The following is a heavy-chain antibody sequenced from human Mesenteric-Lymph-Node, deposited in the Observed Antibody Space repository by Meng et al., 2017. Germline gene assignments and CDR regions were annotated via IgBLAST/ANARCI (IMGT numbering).Heavy chain of an antibody. Sequence: QVQLQGSGPGLVKPSQTLSLTCTVSGGSISSGDYYWSWIRQPPGKGLEWIGYIYYSGSTYYNASLKSRVTMAIDTSKNQFSLKLNSVTAADTAVYYCAREQQVGAGRSFDSWGQGTLVTVSS. D-gene: IGHD1-26*01. CDR3: AREQQVGAGRSFDS. CDR1: GGSISSGDYY. V-gene: IGHV4-30-4*01. J-gene: IGHJ4*02. CDR2: IYYSGST.